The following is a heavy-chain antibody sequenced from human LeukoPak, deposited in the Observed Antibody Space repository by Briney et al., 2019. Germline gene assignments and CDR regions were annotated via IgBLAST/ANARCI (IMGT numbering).Heavy chain of an antibody. CDR2: INHSGST. V-gene: IGHV4-34*01. CDR3: AREGDASSGYPYGMDV. CDR1: GGSFSGYY. J-gene: IGHJ6*02. Sequence: SETLSLTCAVYGGSFSGYYWSWIRQPPGKGLEWIGEINHSGSTNYNPSLKSRVTISVDTSKNQSSLKLSSVTAADTAVYYCAREGDASSGYPYGMDVWGQGTTVTVSS. D-gene: IGHD3-22*01.